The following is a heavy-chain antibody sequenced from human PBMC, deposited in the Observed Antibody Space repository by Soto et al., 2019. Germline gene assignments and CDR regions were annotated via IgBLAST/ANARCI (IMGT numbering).Heavy chain of an antibody. Sequence: GGSLRLSCAGSGFTFGIYALSLVVRAPGKGLEWVGVIRSEANGGTTDYAASVKGRITISRDDSKSIAYMEINSLQTEDTAVYYCTRYYYESSGYYVYWGQGALVTVSS. J-gene: IGHJ4*02. V-gene: IGHV3-49*04. CDR2: IRSEANGGTT. D-gene: IGHD3-22*01. CDR1: GFTFGIYA. CDR3: TRYYYESSGYYVY.